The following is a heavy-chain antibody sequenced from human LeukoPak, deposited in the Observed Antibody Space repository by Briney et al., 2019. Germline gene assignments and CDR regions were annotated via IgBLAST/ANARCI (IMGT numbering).Heavy chain of an antibody. CDR1: GFTFTSYS. J-gene: IGHJ4*02. CDR3: AKKAQYNGNYPLDY. V-gene: IGHV3-23*01. CDR2: TSDRGDYT. Sequence: GGSLRLSCAASGFTFTSYSMSWVRQAPGKGLEWVSGTSDRGDYTYYADSVKGRFTISRDNSKNMLYLQMNSLRAEDTALYFCAKKAQYNGNYPLDYWGQGTLVTVSS. D-gene: IGHD1-26*01.